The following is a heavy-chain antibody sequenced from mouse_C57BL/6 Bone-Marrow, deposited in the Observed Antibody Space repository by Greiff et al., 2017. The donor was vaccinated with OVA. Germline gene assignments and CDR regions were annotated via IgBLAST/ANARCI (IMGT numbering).Heavy chain of an antibody. CDR2: ISSGSSSI. V-gene: IGHV5-17*01. Sequence: EVKLMESGGGLVKPGGSLKLSCAASGFTFSDCGMHWVRQAPEKGLEWVAYISSGSSSIYYADTVKGRFTISRDNAKNTLFLQLTSLRSEDTAMYSCVRRDYYGYAMDYWGQGTSVTVSS. J-gene: IGHJ4*01. CDR1: GFTFSDCG. D-gene: IGHD1-1*01. CDR3: VRRDYYGYAMDY.